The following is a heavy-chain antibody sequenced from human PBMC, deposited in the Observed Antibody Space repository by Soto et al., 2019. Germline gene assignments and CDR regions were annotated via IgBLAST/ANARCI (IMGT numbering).Heavy chain of an antibody. Sequence: QVQLVESGGGVVQPGRSLRLSCAASGFTFSSYGMHWVRQAPGKGLEWVAVISYDGSNKYHADSVKGRFTISRDDSKNTLYLQMNSLRAEDTAVYYCAKPYSSGWYGRPFDYWGQGTLVTVSS. V-gene: IGHV3-30*18. CDR1: GFTFSSYG. D-gene: IGHD6-19*01. CDR2: ISYDGSNK. CDR3: AKPYSSGWYGRPFDY. J-gene: IGHJ4*02.